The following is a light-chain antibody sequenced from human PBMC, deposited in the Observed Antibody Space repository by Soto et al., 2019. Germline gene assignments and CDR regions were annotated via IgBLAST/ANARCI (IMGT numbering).Light chain of an antibody. CDR2: GAS. Sequence: EIVMTQSPATLSVSPGERATLSCRASQSVSINLAWYQQKPGQAPRLLIYGASTRATGIPARFSGSGSGTEFTLPISSPQAEDFAIYYCQQYNKWPQTFGQGTKVEIK. V-gene: IGKV3-15*01. CDR1: QSVSIN. J-gene: IGKJ1*01. CDR3: QQYNKWPQT.